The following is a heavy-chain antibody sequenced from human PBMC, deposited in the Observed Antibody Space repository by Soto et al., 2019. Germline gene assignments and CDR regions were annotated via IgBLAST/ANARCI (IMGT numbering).Heavy chain of an antibody. CDR2: IFPGDSYT. V-gene: IGHV5-51*01. CDR3: AAGYTTGPDAFDI. D-gene: IGHD6-13*01. Sequence: PXESLKISCKGGGDNFSNYWIGWVRQMPGKGLEWMGMIFPGDSYTKNSPSLQGQITMSVDKSDSSAYLQWRSLKASDTAMYYCAAGYTTGPDAFDIWGQGTMVTVSS. J-gene: IGHJ3*02. CDR1: GDNFSNYW.